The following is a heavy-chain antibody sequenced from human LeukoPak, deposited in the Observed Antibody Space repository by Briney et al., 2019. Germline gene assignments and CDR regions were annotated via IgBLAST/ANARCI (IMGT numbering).Heavy chain of an antibody. J-gene: IGHJ6*04. CDR1: GYTFTSYA. V-gene: IGHV1-3*01. CDR2: INAGNGNT. Sequence: ASVKVSCKASGYTFTSYAMHWVRQAPGQRLEWMGWINAGNGNTKYSQKFQGRVTITRDTSASTAYMELSSLRSEDTAVYYCAREYEDTVVVPAGGYYGMDVWGKGTTVTVSS. CDR3: AREYEDTVVVPAGGYYGMDV. D-gene: IGHD2-2*01.